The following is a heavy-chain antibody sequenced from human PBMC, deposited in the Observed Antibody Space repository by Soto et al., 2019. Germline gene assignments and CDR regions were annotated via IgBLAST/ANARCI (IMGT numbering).Heavy chain of an antibody. CDR2: ISSSSSTI. Sequence: GGSLKLSCAASGFTFCSYSMNWVRQAPGKGLEWVSYISSSSSTIYYADSVKGRFTIPRDNAKNSLYLQMNSLRDEDTAVYYCARDSRTYYYGSGKGSHNRYWGQGTLVTVSS. V-gene: IGHV3-48*02. CDR3: ARDSRTYYYGSGKGSHNRY. D-gene: IGHD3-10*01. CDR1: GFTFCSYS. J-gene: IGHJ4*02.